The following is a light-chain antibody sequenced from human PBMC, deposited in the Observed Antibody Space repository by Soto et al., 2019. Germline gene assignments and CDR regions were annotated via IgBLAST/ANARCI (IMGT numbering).Light chain of an antibody. CDR1: QSVSSS. CDR3: QQYNNWWT. CDR2: GSS. V-gene: IGKV3-15*01. J-gene: IGKJ1*01. Sequence: MLMSQAPASLSVSPGERATLSCRASQSVSSSLAWYQQKPGQAPRLLIYGSSTRATGVPARFSGSGSGTEFTLTISSLQSEDFAVYYCQQYNNWWTFGQGTKVDIK.